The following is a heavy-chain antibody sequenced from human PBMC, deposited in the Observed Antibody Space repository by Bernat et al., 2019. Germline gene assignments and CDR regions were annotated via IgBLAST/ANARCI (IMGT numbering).Heavy chain of an antibody. D-gene: IGHD2-15*01. CDR2: IRSKAYGGTT. CDR3: TRDCSGGSCSDAFDI. Sequence: EVRLVESGGGLVQPGRSLRLSCTASGFTFGDYAMSWVRQAPGKGLEWVGFIRSKAYGGTTEYAASVKGRFTISRDDSKSIAYLQMNSLKTEDTAVYYCTRDCSGGSCSDAFDIWGQGTMVTVSS. J-gene: IGHJ3*02. CDR1: GFTFGDYA. V-gene: IGHV3-49*04.